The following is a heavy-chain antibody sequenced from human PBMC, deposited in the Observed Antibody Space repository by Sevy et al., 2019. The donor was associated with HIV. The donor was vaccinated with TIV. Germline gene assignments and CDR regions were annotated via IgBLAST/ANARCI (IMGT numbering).Heavy chain of an antibody. Sequence: GGSLRLSCAASGFTFSSYEMNWVRQAPGKGLEWVSYISSSGSTIYYADSVKGRFTISRDNAKNSLYLQMNSLRAEDTAVYYCARVRRIVGATSKAFDIWGQGTMVTVSS. CDR1: GFTFSSYE. J-gene: IGHJ3*02. CDR3: ARVRRIVGATSKAFDI. V-gene: IGHV3-48*03. D-gene: IGHD1-26*01. CDR2: ISSSGSTI.